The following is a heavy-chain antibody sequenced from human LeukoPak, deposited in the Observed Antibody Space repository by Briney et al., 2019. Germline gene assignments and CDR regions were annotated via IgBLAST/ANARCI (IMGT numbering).Heavy chain of an antibody. Sequence: SETLSLTCSVSGDSISSSSYYWGWIRQPPGKGLEWIGSIYYGENTYYNPSLKSRVTISVDASKNQFSLKLSSMTAADTAAYYCARRGRYYDNSGYYYPWGQGTLVTVSS. CDR3: ARRGRYYDNSGYYYP. CDR2: IYYGENT. CDR1: GDSISSSSYY. J-gene: IGHJ5*02. D-gene: IGHD3-22*01. V-gene: IGHV4-39*01.